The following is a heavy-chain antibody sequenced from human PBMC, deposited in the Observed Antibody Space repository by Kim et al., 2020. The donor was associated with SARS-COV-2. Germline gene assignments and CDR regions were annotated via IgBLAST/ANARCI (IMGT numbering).Heavy chain of an antibody. J-gene: IGHJ4*02. Sequence: SETLSLTCTVSGGSISSYYWSWIRQPPGKGLEWIGYIYYSGSTNYNPSLKSRVTISVDTSKNQFSLKLSSVTAADTAVYYCARSATVEITIFGVVTPRSIRDYWGQGTLGTVSS. CDR3: ARSATVEITIFGVVTPRSIRDY. D-gene: IGHD3-3*01. V-gene: IGHV4-59*13. CDR1: GGSISSYY. CDR2: IYYSGST.